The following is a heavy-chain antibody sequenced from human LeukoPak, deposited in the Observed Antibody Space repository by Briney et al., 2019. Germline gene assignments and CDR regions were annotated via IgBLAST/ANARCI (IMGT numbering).Heavy chain of an antibody. D-gene: IGHD4/OR15-4a*01. CDR3: ARRAGAYSHPYDY. CDR2: IYSGST. Sequence: GGSLRLSCTVSGFTVSSNSMSWVRQAPGKVLEWVSFIYSGSTHYSDSVKGRFTISRDNSKNTLYLQMNSLRAEDTAVYYCARRAGAYSHPYDYWGQGTLVTVSS. V-gene: IGHV3-53*01. J-gene: IGHJ4*02. CDR1: GFTVSSNS.